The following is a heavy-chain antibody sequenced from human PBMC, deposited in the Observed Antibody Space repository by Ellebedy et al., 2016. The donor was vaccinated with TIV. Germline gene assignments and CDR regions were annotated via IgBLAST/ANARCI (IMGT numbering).Heavy chain of an antibody. CDR2: IYYSGST. CDR3: ASLYYDFWSGYYSGGDY. J-gene: IGHJ4*02. CDR1: GGSVSSGSYY. D-gene: IGHD3-3*01. Sequence: SETLSLXCTVSGGSVSSGSYYWSWIRQPPGKGLEWIGYIYYSGSTNYNPSLKSRVTISVDTSKNQFSLKLSSVTAADTAVYYCASLYYDFWSGYYSGGDYWGQGTLVTVSS. V-gene: IGHV4-61*01.